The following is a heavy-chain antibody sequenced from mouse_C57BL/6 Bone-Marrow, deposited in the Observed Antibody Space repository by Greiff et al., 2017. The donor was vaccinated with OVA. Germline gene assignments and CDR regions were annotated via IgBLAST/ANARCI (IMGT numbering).Heavy chain of an antibody. CDR2: INPSNGGT. Sequence: VQLQQPGTELVKPGASVKLSCKASGYTFTSYWMHWVKQRPGQGLEWIGNINPSNGGTNYNEKFKSKATLTVDKSSSTAYMQLSSLTSEDSAVYYCARSNYSNSWYFDVWGTGTTVTVSS. CDR1: GYTFTSYW. J-gene: IGHJ1*03. D-gene: IGHD2-5*01. V-gene: IGHV1-53*01. CDR3: ARSNYSNSWYFDV.